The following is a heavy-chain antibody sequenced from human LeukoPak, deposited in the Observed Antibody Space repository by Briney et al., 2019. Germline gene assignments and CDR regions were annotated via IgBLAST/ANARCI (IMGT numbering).Heavy chain of an antibody. V-gene: IGHV3-23*01. J-gene: IGHJ3*02. CDR2: ISGSGGST. CDR1: GFTFSSYA. CDR3: AKENYDFWSGYLDRDAFDI. D-gene: IGHD3-3*01. Sequence: GGSLRLSCAVSGFTFSSYAMSWVRQAPGEGLEWVSAISGSGGSTSYADSVKGRFTISRDNSKNTLYLQMNSLRAEDTAVYYCAKENYDFWSGYLDRDAFDIWGQGTMVTVSS.